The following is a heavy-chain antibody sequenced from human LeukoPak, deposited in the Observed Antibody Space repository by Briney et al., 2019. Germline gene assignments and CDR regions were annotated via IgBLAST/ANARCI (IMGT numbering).Heavy chain of an antibody. Sequence: PSETLSLTCAVYGGSFSGYYWSWIRQPPGKGLEWIGEINHSGSTNYNPSPKSRVTISVDTSKNQFSLKLSSVTAADTAVYYCARGVYDYVWGSYRFSGFDYWGQGTLVTVSS. CDR3: ARGVYDYVWGSYRFSGFDY. CDR1: GGSFSGYY. CDR2: INHSGST. V-gene: IGHV4-34*01. D-gene: IGHD3-16*02. J-gene: IGHJ4*02.